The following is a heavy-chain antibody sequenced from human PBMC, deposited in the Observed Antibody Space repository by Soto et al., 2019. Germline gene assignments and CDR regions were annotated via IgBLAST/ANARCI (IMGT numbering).Heavy chain of an antibody. J-gene: IGHJ6*02. Sequence: QVQLVESGGGVVQPGRSLRLSCAASGFTFSNYGMHWVRQAPGKGLEWVAVILNDGSNRYHADSVKDRFTISRDNSKNLMYLQMKRLRAEDAAGYYCARDDEYSGNGMDVWGQGTTVTVS. CDR2: ILNDGSNR. V-gene: IGHV3-33*01. CDR1: GFTFSNYG. D-gene: IGHD3-10*01. CDR3: ARDDEYSGNGMDV.